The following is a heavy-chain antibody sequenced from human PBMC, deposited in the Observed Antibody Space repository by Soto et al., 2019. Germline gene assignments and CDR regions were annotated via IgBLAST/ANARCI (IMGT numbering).Heavy chain of an antibody. J-gene: IGHJ6*02. CDR2: IYPGDSDT. CDR1: GYSFTSYW. CDR3: ARFLRYSSSWYLDYYYYGMDV. V-gene: IGHV5-51*01. D-gene: IGHD6-13*01. Sequence: RGESLKISCKGSGYSFTSYWIGWVRQMPGKGLEWMGIIYPGDSDTRYSPSFQGQVTISADKSISTAYLQWSSLKASDTAMYYCARFLRYSSSWYLDYYYYGMDVWGQGTTVTVSS.